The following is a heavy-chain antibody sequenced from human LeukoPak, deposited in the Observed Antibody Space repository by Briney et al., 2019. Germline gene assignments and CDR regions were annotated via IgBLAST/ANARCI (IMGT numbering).Heavy chain of an antibody. J-gene: IGHJ4*02. D-gene: IGHD2-2*01. CDR2: IYYSGST. CDR3: AREGAEDIVVVPAAMLYYFDY. CDR1: GGSITSDN. V-gene: IGHV4-59*12. Sequence: SETLSLTCTVSGGSITSDNWSWIRQPPGKGLEWIGSIYYSGSTYYNPSLKSRVTISVDTSKNQFSLKLSSVTAADTAVYYCAREGAEDIVVVPAAMLYYFDYWGQGTLVTVSS.